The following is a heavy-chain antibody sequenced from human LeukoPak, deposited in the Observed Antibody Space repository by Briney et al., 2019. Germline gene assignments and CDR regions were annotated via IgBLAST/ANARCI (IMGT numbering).Heavy chain of an antibody. V-gene: IGHV4-39*01. D-gene: IGHD6-6*01. CDR3: AGPSPFSSLSGYYFDY. J-gene: IGHJ4*02. CDR2: IHYSGST. CDR1: GGYISSSSYY. Sequence: PSETLSLTCTVSGGYISSSSYYWGWIPQPPGKGLEWIGSIHYSGSTYHNPPPKSRVTISVHTPKNQLSLKLSSVTAGDAAVYYCAGPSPFSSLSGYYFDYWGQGTLVTVSS.